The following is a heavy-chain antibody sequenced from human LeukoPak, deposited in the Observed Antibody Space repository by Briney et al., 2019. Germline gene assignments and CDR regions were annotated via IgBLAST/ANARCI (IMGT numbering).Heavy chain of an antibody. D-gene: IGHD2-2*01. CDR2: ISISGVST. CDR3: AKSNWHQLLRSASVDC. V-gene: IGHV3-23*01. CDR1: GFALTSYA. Sequence: QTGGSLRLSCAASGFALTSYAMSWVRQAPGQGLEWVSSISISGVSTYYADSVKGRFAISRDNSKNTLYLQMNSLRAEDTAVYYCAKSNWHQLLRSASVDCWGQGTLVTVSS. J-gene: IGHJ4*02.